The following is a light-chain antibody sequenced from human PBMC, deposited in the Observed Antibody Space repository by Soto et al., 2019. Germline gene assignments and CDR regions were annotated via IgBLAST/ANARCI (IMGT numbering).Light chain of an antibody. CDR2: FGS. CDR1: QSLLHSNGHNC. CDR3: MQTLQSPPT. V-gene: IGKV2-28*01. Sequence: DIVMTQSPLFLSVTPGEPASISCRSGQSLLHSNGHNCLDWYLLKPGQSPQLLSYFGSNRASGVPDRFRGSGSGTDFTLKITRVEAEDVGVYYCMQTLQSPPTFGGGTKVDI. J-gene: IGKJ4*01.